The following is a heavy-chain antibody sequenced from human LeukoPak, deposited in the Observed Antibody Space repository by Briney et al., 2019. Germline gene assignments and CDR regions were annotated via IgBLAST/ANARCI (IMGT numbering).Heavy chain of an antibody. J-gene: IGHJ5*02. V-gene: IGHV4-31*11. Sequence: PSETLSLTCAVYGGSISSGGYYWSWIRQHPGKGLEWIGYIYYSGSTYYNPSLKSRVTISVDTSKNQFSPKLSSVTAADTAVYYCARDYGSGSYSEYNWFDPWGQGTLVTVSS. CDR2: IYYSGST. CDR3: ARDYGSGSYSEYNWFDP. CDR1: GGSISSGGYY. D-gene: IGHD3-10*01.